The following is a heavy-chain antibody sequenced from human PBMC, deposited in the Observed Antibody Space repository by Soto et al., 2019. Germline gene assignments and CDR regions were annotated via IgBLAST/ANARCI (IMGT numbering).Heavy chain of an antibody. CDR2: IDYSGST. J-gene: IGHJ5*02. D-gene: IGHD2-21*01. Sequence: QLQLQESGPGLVKPSQTLSLTCTVTGGSISSTSYYWGWIRQSPGKGLEWIGSIDYSGSTYYNPSLKSRVTISVDTSKNQFSLKLRSVTAADTAVYYCARQGIENWFDPWGQGTLVTVSS. CDR1: GGSISSTSYY. CDR3: ARQGIENWFDP. V-gene: IGHV4-39*01.